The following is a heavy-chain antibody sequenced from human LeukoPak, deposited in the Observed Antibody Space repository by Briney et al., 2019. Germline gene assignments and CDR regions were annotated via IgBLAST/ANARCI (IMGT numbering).Heavy chain of an antibody. D-gene: IGHD6-13*01. CDR2: FNPKSGDK. CDR3: ARAQLLTAPAGTFADN. Sequence: GASVKVSCKASGYMFTDYFMHWVRQAPGQGPEWMGWFNPKSGDKKYAQQFQGRATMTRDTSINTAYMEMSGLTSDDTAVYYCARAQLLTAPAGTFADNWGQGTLVTVSS. J-gene: IGHJ4*02. V-gene: IGHV1-2*02. CDR1: GYMFTDYF.